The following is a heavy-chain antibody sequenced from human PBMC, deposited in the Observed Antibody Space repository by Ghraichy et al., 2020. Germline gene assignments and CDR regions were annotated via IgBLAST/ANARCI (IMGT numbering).Heavy chain of an antibody. D-gene: IGHD1-26*01. CDR1: GFTFSNYD. J-gene: IGHJ4*02. CDR2: IWYDGSNK. V-gene: IGHV3-33*01. Sequence: GGSLRLSCAASGFTFSNYDMRWVRQAPGKGLEWVAFIWYDGSNKYYADSVKGRFTISRDNSKNTLYLQMNSLRAEDTAVYYCARDEGGATTGGDYWGQGTLVTVSS. CDR3: ARDEGGATTGGDY.